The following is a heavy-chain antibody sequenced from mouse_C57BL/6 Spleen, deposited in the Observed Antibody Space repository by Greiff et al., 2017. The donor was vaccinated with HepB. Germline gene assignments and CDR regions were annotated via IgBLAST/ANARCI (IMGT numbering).Heavy chain of an antibody. D-gene: IGHD1-1*01. CDR2: IDPSDSET. Sequence: VQLQQPGAELVRPGSSVKLSCKASGYTFTSYWMHWVKQRPIQGLEWIGNIDPSDSETHYNQKFKDKATLTVDKSSSTAYMQLSSLTSEDSAVYYCAREDYYGGGFAYWGQGTLVTVSA. J-gene: IGHJ3*01. CDR3: AREDYYGGGFAY. V-gene: IGHV1-52*01. CDR1: GYTFTSYW.